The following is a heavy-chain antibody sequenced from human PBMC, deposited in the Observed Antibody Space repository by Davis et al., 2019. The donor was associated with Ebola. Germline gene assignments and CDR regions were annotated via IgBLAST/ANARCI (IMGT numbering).Heavy chain of an antibody. CDR3: ARVRSNILTGYHY. J-gene: IGHJ4*02. V-gene: IGHV3-33*01. CDR1: GFTLRNYG. D-gene: IGHD3-9*01. Sequence: GESLKISCAASGFTLRNYGMHWVRQAPGKGLEWVADLWSNGHSKYYVDSVKGRFTISRDNAKNTLYLQMDSLTAEDTAVYYCARVRSNILTGYHYWGQGTVVTVSS. CDR2: LWSNGHSK.